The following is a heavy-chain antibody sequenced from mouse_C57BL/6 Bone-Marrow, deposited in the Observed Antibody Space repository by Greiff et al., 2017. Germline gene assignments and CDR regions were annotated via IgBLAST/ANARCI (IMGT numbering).Heavy chain of an antibody. CDR2: ISDGGSYT. J-gene: IGHJ1*03. CDR1: GFTFSSYA. Sequence: EVQLVESGGGLVKPGGSLKLSCAAFGFTFSSYAMSWVRQTPEKRLEWVATISDGGSYTYYPDNVKGRFTISRDNAKNNLYQQMSHLKSEDTAMYNCARVITTADWYFDVWGTGTTVTVSS. V-gene: IGHV5-4*01. D-gene: IGHD1-1*01. CDR3: ARVITTADWYFDV.